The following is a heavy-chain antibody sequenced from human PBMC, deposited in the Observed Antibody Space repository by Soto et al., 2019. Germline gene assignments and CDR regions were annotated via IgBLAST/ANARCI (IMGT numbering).Heavy chain of an antibody. CDR1: GYTFTSYG. V-gene: IGHV1-18*01. D-gene: IGHD3-10*01. CDR2: ISAYTGNT. CDR3: ARDPILWFGELFSDAFDI. Sequence: ASVKVSCKASGYTFTSYGISWVRQAPGQGLEWMGWISAYTGNTNYAQKLQGRVTMTTDTSTSTAYMELRSLRSDDTAVYYCARDPILWFGELFSDAFDIWGQGTMVTVSS. J-gene: IGHJ3*02.